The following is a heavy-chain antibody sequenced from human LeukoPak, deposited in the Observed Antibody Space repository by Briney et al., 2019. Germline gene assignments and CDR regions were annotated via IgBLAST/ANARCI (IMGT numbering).Heavy chain of an antibody. V-gene: IGHV6-1*01. CDR2: TYYRSKWYN. D-gene: IGHD6-13*01. CDR3: ARDYSSSWPVPTDSSFDY. Sequence: SQTLSLTCAISGDSVSSNSAAWNWIRQSPSRGLEWLGRTYYRSKWYNDYAVSVKSRITINPDTSKNQFSLQLNFVTPEDTAVYYCARDYSSSWPVPTDSSFDYWGQGTLVTVSS. CDR1: GDSVSSNSAA. J-gene: IGHJ4*02.